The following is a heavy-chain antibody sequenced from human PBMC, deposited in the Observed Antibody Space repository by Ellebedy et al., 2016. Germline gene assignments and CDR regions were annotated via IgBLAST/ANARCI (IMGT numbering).Heavy chain of an antibody. J-gene: IGHJ4*02. V-gene: IGHV1-3*01. D-gene: IGHD6-13*01. CDR3: ASQTYDGSTWSPDY. CDR2: INAGNGHT. CDR1: GYTFSNLA. Sequence: ASVKVSCKASGYTFSNLAMHWVRQASGQSLEWMGWINAGNGHTKYSQKLQGRVAITRDTSASTAYMELSSLGSEDTAVYYCASQTYDGSTWSPDYWGQGTLVTVSS.